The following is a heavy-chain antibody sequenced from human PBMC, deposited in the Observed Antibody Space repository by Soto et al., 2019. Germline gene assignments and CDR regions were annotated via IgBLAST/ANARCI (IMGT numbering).Heavy chain of an antibody. J-gene: IGHJ4*02. CDR1: GFTFSSYA. CDR2: LSGSGGTT. V-gene: IGHV3-23*01. D-gene: IGHD6-13*01. CDR3: AKENGYSRSWFEFDY. Sequence: GESLKISCAASGFTFSSYAMSWVRQTPGKGLEWVSTLSGSGGTTYYADSVKGQFTISRDNSKSTLYLQMNSLRAEDTAVYYCAKENGYSRSWFEFDYWGQGTLVTVSS.